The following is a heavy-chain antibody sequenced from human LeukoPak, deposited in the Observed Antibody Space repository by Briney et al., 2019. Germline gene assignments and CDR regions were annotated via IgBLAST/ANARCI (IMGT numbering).Heavy chain of an antibody. CDR3: ATVVWSGYRNQFDY. CDR1: GYTLTELS. J-gene: IGHJ4*02. CDR2: FDPEDGET. Sequence: ASVKVSCKDSGYTLTELSMHWVRQAPGKGLEWMGGFDPEDGETIYAQKFQGRVTMTEDTSTDTAYMELSSLRSEDTAVYYCATVVWSGYRNQFDYWGQGTLVTVSS. V-gene: IGHV1-24*01. D-gene: IGHD3-3*01.